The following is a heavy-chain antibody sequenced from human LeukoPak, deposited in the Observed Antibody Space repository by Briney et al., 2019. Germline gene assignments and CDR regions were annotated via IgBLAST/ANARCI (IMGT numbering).Heavy chain of an antibody. V-gene: IGHV4-4*02. D-gene: IGHD1-26*01. Sequence: SETLSLTCAISGGSISSSNWWTWVRQPPGKGLEWVGEIYLRGNTNYNPSLESRATISVDESKTQLSLRLESVTAADTAVYYCVKGREAYSGSYTPFDSWGQGTRVTVSS. CDR3: VKGREAYSGSYTPFDS. J-gene: IGHJ4*02. CDR1: GGSISSSNW. CDR2: IYLRGNT.